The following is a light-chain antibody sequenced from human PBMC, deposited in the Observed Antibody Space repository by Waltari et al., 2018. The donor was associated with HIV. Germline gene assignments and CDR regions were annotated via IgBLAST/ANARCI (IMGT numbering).Light chain of an antibody. CDR1: SSDVGAYNY. Sequence: QSALTQPAPVSGSPGQSITFSCTGTSSDVGAYNYVSGYQHHPGKAPKVMIYDVSERPAGVSDLFSGSRSGNTASLTISGLQAEDEADYYCCSYAGGSTWLFGGGTKLTVL. CDR3: CSYAGGSTWL. CDR2: DVS. V-gene: IGLV2-23*02. J-gene: IGLJ2*01.